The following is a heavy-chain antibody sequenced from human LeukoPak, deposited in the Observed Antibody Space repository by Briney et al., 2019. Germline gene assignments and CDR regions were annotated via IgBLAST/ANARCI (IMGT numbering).Heavy chain of an antibody. J-gene: IGHJ4*02. D-gene: IGHD5-24*01. Sequence: GGSLRLSCTASGFTFASYSMNWVRQAPGKGLEWVSSISSSNNYTYYADSVKGRFTISKASAENPLHLQMNSLRAEDTAVYYCARAQIDGFLTEKYYFDYWGQGTLVTVSS. V-gene: IGHV3-21*01. CDR1: GFTFASYS. CDR3: ARAQIDGFLTEKYYFDY. CDR2: ISSSNNYT.